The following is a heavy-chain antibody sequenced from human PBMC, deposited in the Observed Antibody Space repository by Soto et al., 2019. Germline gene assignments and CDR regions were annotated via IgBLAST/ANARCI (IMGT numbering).Heavy chain of an antibody. V-gene: IGHV6-1*01. CDR2: TDSRSKWYN. Sequence: SRTLSLTCAISGDSDSSNSAAWNWLRQSTSRGLEWLGRTDSRSKWYNDYAPSVKSQITVNPDTSRNQFSLQLNSVSPEDTAVYYCARERGVLSEAFDIWGQGTVVTVSS. D-gene: IGHD3-10*01. CDR1: GDSDSSNSAA. J-gene: IGHJ3*02. CDR3: ARERGVLSEAFDI.